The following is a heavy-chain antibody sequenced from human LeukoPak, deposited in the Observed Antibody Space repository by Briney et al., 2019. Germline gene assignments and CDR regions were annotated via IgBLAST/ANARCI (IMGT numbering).Heavy chain of an antibody. D-gene: IGHD6-13*01. V-gene: IGHV3-7*01. CDR1: GLTFSTYW. CDR2: MNQDGSEK. Sequence: PGGSLRLSRAASGLTFSTYWMSWVRRAPGKGLEWVANMNQDGSEKYYVDSVKGRFTISRDNAKSSLYLQMNSLRAEDTAVYYCARGGSSWYKYYYMDVWGKGTTVTVSS. J-gene: IGHJ6*03. CDR3: ARGGSSWYKYYYMDV.